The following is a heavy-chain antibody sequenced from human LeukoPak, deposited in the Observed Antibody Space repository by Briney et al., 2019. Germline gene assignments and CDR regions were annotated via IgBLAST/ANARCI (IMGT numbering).Heavy chain of an antibody. D-gene: IGHD2-2*01. J-gene: IGHJ4*02. Sequence: GGSLRLSCSASGFTFSSYAMHWVRQAPGKGLEYVSAISSNGGSTYYADSVKGRFTISRDNSKNTLYLQMNSLKAEDTAVYYCARDLQDIVVVPAADYWGQGTLVTVSS. CDR1: GFTFSSYA. V-gene: IGHV3-64*04. CDR2: ISSNGGST. CDR3: ARDLQDIVVVPAADY.